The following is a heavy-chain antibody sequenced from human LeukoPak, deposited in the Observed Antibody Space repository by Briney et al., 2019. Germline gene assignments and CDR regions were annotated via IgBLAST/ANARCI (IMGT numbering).Heavy chain of an antibody. J-gene: IGHJ1*01. CDR3: ARAPGIFSSGWYRGYFQH. V-gene: IGHV3-30*02. D-gene: IGHD6-19*01. CDR2: IRFDGTSK. Sequence: GGSLRLSCAASGFTFSNYGMHWVRQAPGKGLEWVAFIRFDGTSKFYADSVKGRFTISRDNSQNTVSLQVNNLSTEDTAVYYCARAPGIFSSGWYRGYFQHWGQGTLVTVSS. CDR1: GFTFSNYG.